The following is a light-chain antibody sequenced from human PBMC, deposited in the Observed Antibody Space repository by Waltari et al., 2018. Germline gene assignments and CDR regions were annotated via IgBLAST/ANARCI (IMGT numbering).Light chain of an antibody. CDR1: QSVSRA. Sequence: EIVLTQSPGTLSLSPGERVTLSCRASQSVSRALAWYQQKPGQAPRLLIYGASSRATGILDRFSGSGSGTDFSLTISRLEPEDFAVDYCQHYVRLPVTFGQGTKVEIK. CDR3: QHYVRLPVT. J-gene: IGKJ1*01. CDR2: GAS. V-gene: IGKV3-20*01.